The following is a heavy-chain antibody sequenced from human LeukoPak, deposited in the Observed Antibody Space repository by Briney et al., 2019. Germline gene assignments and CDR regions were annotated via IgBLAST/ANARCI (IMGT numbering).Heavy chain of an antibody. D-gene: IGHD2-15*01. Sequence: GGSLRLSCAASGFTFSSYSMNWVRQAPGKGLEWVSYISSSSSTIYYADSVKGRFTISRGNAKNSLYLQMNSLRDEDTAVYYCARSSPYCSGGSCFDYWGQGTLVTVSS. V-gene: IGHV3-48*02. CDR2: ISSSSSTI. J-gene: IGHJ4*02. CDR3: ARSSPYCSGGSCFDY. CDR1: GFTFSSYS.